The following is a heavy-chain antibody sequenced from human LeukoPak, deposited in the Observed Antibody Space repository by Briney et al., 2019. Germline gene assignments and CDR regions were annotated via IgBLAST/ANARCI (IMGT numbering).Heavy chain of an antibody. Sequence: GASVKVSCKASGYTFTNYYMHWVRQAPGQGLEWMAIINPSGGSTTYAQKFQGRVTMTRDTTTSTVYMELSSLRSEDTAVYYCAKLVTHFDYWGQGTLVIVSS. CDR1: GYTFTNYY. CDR2: INPSGGST. CDR3: AKLVTHFDY. V-gene: IGHV1-46*01. D-gene: IGHD4-23*01. J-gene: IGHJ4*02.